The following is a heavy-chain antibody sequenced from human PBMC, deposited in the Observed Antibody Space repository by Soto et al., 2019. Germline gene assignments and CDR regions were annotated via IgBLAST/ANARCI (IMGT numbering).Heavy chain of an antibody. CDR1: DGSISTYY. J-gene: IGHJ2*01. Sequence: QVHLQESGPGLVKSSETLSLTCTVSDGSISTYYWSWIRQPPGKGLEWIGYIYNSVTTNYNPSLNLCATISVDTSNNQLSLKLSSETAADTAVYYCARDSGYVYGCRYFDLWGRGTLVTVSS. V-gene: IGHV4-59*01. D-gene: IGHD5-18*01. CDR3: ARDSGYVYGCRYFDL. CDR2: IYNSVTT.